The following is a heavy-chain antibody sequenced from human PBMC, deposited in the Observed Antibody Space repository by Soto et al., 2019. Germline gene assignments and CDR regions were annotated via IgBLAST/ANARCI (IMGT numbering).Heavy chain of an antibody. CDR2: IIPIFGTA. J-gene: IGHJ5*02. V-gene: IGHV1-69*01. D-gene: IGHD1-20*01. Sequence: QVQLVQSGAEVKKPGSSVKVSCKASGGTFSNYAISWVRQAPGQGLEWMGGIIPIFGTANYAQKFQGRVTITADESTSTAYMELSSLRSEDTAVYYCARGLSVVTGTTDNWFDPWGQGTLVTVSS. CDR3: ARGLSVVTGTTDNWFDP. CDR1: GGTFSNYA.